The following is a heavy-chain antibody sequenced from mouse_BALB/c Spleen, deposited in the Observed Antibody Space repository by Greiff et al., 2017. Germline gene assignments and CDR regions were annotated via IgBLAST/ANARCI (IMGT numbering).Heavy chain of an antibody. CDR2: ILPGSGST. CDR1: GYTFSSYW. CDR3: ARRGYYGYNAMDY. D-gene: IGHD1-2*01. V-gene: IGHV1-9*01. J-gene: IGHJ4*01. Sequence: VQLQQSGAELMKPGASVKISCKATGYTFSSYWIEWVKQRPGHGLEWIGEILPGSGSTNYNEKFKGKATFTADTSSNTAYMQLSSLTSEDSAVYYCARRGYYGYNAMDYWGQGTSVTVSS.